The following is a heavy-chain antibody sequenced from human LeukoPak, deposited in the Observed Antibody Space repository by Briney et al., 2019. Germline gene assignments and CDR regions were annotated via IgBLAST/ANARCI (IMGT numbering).Heavy chain of an antibody. D-gene: IGHD4-17*01. CDR1: GFTFSSYA. CDR3: ARVPGDYGGAFDI. CDR2: ISGSGGST. Sequence: GGSLRLSCAASGFTFSSYAMSWVRQAPGKGLEWVSAISGSGGSTYYADSVKGRFTISRDNAKNSLYLQMNSLRAEDTAMYYCARVPGDYGGAFDIWGQGTMVTVSS. J-gene: IGHJ3*02. V-gene: IGHV3-23*01.